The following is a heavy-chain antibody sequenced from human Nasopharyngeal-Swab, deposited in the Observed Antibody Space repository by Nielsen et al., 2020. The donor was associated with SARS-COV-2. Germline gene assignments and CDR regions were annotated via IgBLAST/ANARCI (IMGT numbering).Heavy chain of an antibody. CDR3: ARGYSDYHGKFDA. V-gene: IGHV3-74*01. CDR1: GFTLSSHW. D-gene: IGHD5-12*01. CDR2: INGAGSST. Sequence: GGSLRLSCAASGFTLSSHWMHWVRQVPGNGLVWVSRINGAGSSTYYADSVKGRFTISRDNAKNTLYLQMNDLRADDTAVYYCARGYSDYHGKFDAWGQGTPVTVSS. J-gene: IGHJ5*02.